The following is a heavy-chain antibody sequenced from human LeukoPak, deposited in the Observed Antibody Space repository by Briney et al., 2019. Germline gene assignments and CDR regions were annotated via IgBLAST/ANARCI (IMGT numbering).Heavy chain of an antibody. D-gene: IGHD1-26*01. CDR1: GYSISSGYY. J-gene: IGHJ3*02. CDR2: IYHSGST. CDR3: ASPIVGDAFDI. V-gene: IGHV4-38-2*02. Sequence: PSETLSLTCTVSGYSISSGYYWGRIRQPPGKGLEWIGSIYHSGSTYYNPSLKSRVTISVDTSKNQFSLKLSSVTAADTAVYYCASPIVGDAFDIWGQGTMVTVSS.